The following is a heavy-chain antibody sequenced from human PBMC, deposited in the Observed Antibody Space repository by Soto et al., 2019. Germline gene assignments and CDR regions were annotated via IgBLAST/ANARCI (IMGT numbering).Heavy chain of an antibody. D-gene: IGHD1-26*01. Sequence: QVQLVQSGAEVKKPGASVKVSCKASGYTFTNYGISWVRQAPGQGIEWMGWISAYNGNTNSAQNLQGRVTMTTDTSTSTAYRELRSLRSDDTAVYYCARTLPPIDSWGQGTLVTVSS. J-gene: IGHJ4*02. V-gene: IGHV1-18*01. CDR2: ISAYNGNT. CDR3: ARTLPPIDS. CDR1: GYTFTNYG.